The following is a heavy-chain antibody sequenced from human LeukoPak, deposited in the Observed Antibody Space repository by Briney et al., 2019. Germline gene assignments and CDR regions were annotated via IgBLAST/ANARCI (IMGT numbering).Heavy chain of an antibody. J-gene: IGHJ5*02. V-gene: IGHV4-38-2*02. D-gene: IGHD4-17*01. Sequence: PSETLSLTCTVSGYSISSGYYWGWIRQPPGKGLEWIGSIYHNGSTYYNPSLKSRVTISVDTSKNQFSLKLSSVTAADTAVYYCARGGYGDYVALNSWGQGTLVTVSS. CDR2: IYHNGST. CDR3: ARGGYGDYVALNS. CDR1: GYSISSGYY.